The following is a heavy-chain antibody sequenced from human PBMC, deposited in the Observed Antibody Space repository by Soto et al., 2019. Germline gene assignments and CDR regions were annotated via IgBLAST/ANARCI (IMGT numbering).Heavy chain of an antibody. CDR1: GGSISSGDYY. J-gene: IGHJ5*02. Sequence: LSLTCTVSGGSISSGDYYWSWIRQPPGKGLEWIGYIYYSGSTYYNPSLKSRVTISVDTSKNQFSLKLSSVTAADTAVYYCARERGRDYYGSGSPQGFDPWGQGTLVTVSS. CDR2: IYYSGST. V-gene: IGHV4-30-4*01. CDR3: ARERGRDYYGSGSPQGFDP. D-gene: IGHD3-10*01.